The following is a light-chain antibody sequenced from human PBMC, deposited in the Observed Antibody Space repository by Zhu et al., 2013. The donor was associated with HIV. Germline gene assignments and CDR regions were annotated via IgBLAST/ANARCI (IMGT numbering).Light chain of an antibody. CDR1: QSVMNNY. J-gene: IGKJ1*01. CDR3: QQYGSSLKT. CDR2: GAS. V-gene: IGKV3-20*01. Sequence: EIVLTQSPGTLSLSPGERATLSCRASQSVMNNYLAWYQQKPGQAPRLLIYGASNRATGIPDRFSGSGSGTGFTLTISSLEPEDSAVYYCQQYGSSLKTFGQGTKVEIK.